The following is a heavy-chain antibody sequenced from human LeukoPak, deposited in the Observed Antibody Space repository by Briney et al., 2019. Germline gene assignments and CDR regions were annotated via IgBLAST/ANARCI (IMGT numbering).Heavy chain of an antibody. D-gene: IGHD3-10*01. CDR1: GGSFSGYY. J-gene: IGHJ4*02. CDR3: ARHRFYYGSGSYYNFFDY. V-gene: IGHV4-34*01. Sequence: SSETLSLTCAVYGGSFSGYYWSWIRQPPGKGLEWIGEINHSGSTNYNPSLKSRVTISVDTSKNQFSLKLSSVTAADTAVYYCARHRFYYGSGSYYNFFDYWGQGTLVTVSS. CDR2: INHSGST.